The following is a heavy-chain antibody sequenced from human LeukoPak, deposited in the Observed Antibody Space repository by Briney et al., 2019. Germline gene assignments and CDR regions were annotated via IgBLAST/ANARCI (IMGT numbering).Heavy chain of an antibody. D-gene: IGHD2-15*01. J-gene: IGHJ4*02. CDR2: IKEDGSQK. CDR3: ARDTGCAGGNCFSFYDS. V-gene: IGHV3-7*01. CDR1: GFTFSSYS. Sequence: GGPLRLSCAASGFTFSSYSMNWVRQAPGKGLEWVANIKEDGSQKYYVDPVKGRFTISRDNAKNSLYLQMDGLRAEDTAVYYCARDTGCAGGNCFSFYDSWGQGTLVTVSS.